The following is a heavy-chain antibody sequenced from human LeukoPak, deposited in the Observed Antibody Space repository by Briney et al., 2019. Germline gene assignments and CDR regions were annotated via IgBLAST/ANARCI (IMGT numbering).Heavy chain of an antibody. J-gene: IGHJ4*02. V-gene: IGHV3-21*01. D-gene: IGHD1-1*01. CDR2: ISSSSSYI. CDR1: GFTFSSYS. CDR3: ARERNDGASDY. Sequence: GGTLTLSCAASGFTFSSYSMNWVRQAPGKGLVWVSSISSSSSYIYYADSVKGRFTISRNNAKNSLYLQMNSLRAEDTAVYYCARERNDGASDYWGQGTLVTVSS.